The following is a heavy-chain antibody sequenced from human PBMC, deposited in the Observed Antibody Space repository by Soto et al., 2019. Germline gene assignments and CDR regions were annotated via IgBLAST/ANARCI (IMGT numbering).Heavy chain of an antibody. CDR3: ASPIPRRNSLDSSAPKYYFDY. CDR1: GGTFSSHA. D-gene: IGHD6-6*01. Sequence: SVQVSCKASGGTFSSHAISWVRQAPGQGLEWMGGIIPIFGTANYAQKFQGRVTITADESTSTAYMELSSLRSEDTAVYYCASPIPRRNSLDSSAPKYYFDYWGQGTLVTVSS. J-gene: IGHJ4*02. V-gene: IGHV1-69*13. CDR2: IIPIFGTA.